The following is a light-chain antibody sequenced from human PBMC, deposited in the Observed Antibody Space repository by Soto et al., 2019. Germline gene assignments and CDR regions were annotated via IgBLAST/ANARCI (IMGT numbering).Light chain of an antibody. CDR1: TSDIGAYNY. CDR3: SSYSSSSTLMI. V-gene: IGLV2-14*03. J-gene: IGLJ2*01. Sequence: QSALAQAASVSGSPGHAITISCTGTTSDIGAYNYVSWYQHHPGKAPKVMIYDVSNRPSGVSIRFSGSKSGTTASLTISGLRAEDEADYYCSSYSSSSTLMIFGGGTKLTVL. CDR2: DVS.